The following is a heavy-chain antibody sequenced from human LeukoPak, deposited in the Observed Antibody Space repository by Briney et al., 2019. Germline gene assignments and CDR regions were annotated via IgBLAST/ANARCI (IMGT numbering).Heavy chain of an antibody. Sequence: SKTLSLTCSVSGGSIGSHYWSWIRQPPGKGLEWIGHLSNSGSTNYNPSLKSRVTISVDTSKNQFSLKLNSVTAADTAVYYCARATETFSWFLQHWGQGTLVTVSS. CDR3: ARATETFSWFLQH. V-gene: IGHV4-59*11. J-gene: IGHJ1*01. D-gene: IGHD6-13*01. CDR2: LSNSGST. CDR1: GGSIGSHY.